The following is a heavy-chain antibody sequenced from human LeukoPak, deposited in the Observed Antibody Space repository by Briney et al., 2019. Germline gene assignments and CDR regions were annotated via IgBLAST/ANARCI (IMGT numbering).Heavy chain of an antibody. CDR2: ISGSGGST. Sequence: PGGSLRPSFEPLEFPLGTFALSWARKPPGKGLRGAPPISGSGGSTYYADSVKGRFTISRDNSKNTLYLQMNSLRAEDTAVYYCARRTPRYCSGGSCYLFDYWGQGTLVTVSS. V-gene: IGHV3-23*01. CDR3: ARRTPRYCSGGSCYLFDY. CDR1: EFPLGTFA. J-gene: IGHJ4*02. D-gene: IGHD2-15*01.